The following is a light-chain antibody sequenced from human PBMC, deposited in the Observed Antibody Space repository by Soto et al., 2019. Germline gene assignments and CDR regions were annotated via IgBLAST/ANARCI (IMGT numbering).Light chain of an antibody. V-gene: IGKV3-15*01. Sequence: ETMMTQFPDTLSVSLGARATLSCRASQSLRSSLAWYQQRPGQVTRLLIYDASTRATGIPARFSGSGSGTDFTLTISGPQSEDGAVYSCKQYNKWPQTLGQGAKGDIK. CDR1: QSLRSS. CDR2: DAS. CDR3: KQYNKWPQT. J-gene: IGKJ1*01.